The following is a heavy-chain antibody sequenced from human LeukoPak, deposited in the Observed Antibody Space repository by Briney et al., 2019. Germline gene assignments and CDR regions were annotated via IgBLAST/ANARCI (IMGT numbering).Heavy chain of an antibody. CDR1: GFTFSSYW. Sequence: GSLRLSCAASGFTFSSYWMHWVRQAPGKGLVWVSRINSDGSSTSYADSVKGRFTISRDNAKNTLYLQMNSLRAEDTAVYYCARVSVATYYYYGMDVWGQGTTVTVSS. V-gene: IGHV3-74*01. CDR3: ARVSVATYYYYGMDV. J-gene: IGHJ6*02. CDR2: INSDGSST. D-gene: IGHD2-15*01.